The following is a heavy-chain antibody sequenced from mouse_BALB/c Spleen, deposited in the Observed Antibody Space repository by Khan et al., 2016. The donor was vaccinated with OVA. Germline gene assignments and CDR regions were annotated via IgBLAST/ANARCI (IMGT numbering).Heavy chain of an antibody. Sequence: EVELVESGGDLVKPGGSLKLSCAASGFTFSSYSMSWVRQTPDKRLEWVATISSGADYTYYPDSVEGRFTISRDNAKNTLYLQMSSLKSEDTAMYYCASHLTGSFAYWGQGTLVTVSA. CDR1: GFTFSSYS. D-gene: IGHD4-1*01. V-gene: IGHV5-6*01. J-gene: IGHJ3*01. CDR2: ISSGADYT. CDR3: ASHLTGSFAY.